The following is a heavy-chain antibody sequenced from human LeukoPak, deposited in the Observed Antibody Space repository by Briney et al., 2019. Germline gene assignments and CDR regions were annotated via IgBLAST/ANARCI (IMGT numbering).Heavy chain of an antibody. CDR1: GFTFSSYA. CDR3: AKDLQAGIAAAGAFDY. D-gene: IGHD6-13*01. Sequence: GRSLKLSCAASGFTFSSYAMHWVRQAPGKGLEWVAVISYDGSNKYYADSVRGRFTISRDNSKNTLYLQMNSLRAEDTAVYYCAKDLQAGIAAAGAFDYWGQGTLVTVSS. V-gene: IGHV3-30-3*01. J-gene: IGHJ4*02. CDR2: ISYDGSNK.